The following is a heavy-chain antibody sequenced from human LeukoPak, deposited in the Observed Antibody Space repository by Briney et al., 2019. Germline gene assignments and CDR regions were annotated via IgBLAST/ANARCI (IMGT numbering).Heavy chain of an antibody. J-gene: IGHJ4*02. CDR1: GFTFSSYA. Sequence: GGSLRLSCAASGFTFSSYAMTWVRQAPGKGLEWVSTMSGRGTTYYAESVKGRFTISRDNSKNTLYLQMDSLRAEDTALYYCAKDVPAYYLSGADCWGQGTLVTVSS. V-gene: IGHV3-23*01. CDR3: AKDVPAYYLSGADC. D-gene: IGHD3-22*01. CDR2: MSGRGTT.